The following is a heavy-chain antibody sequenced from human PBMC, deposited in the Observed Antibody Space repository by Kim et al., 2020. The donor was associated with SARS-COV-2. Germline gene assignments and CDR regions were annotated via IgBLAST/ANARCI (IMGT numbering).Heavy chain of an antibody. Sequence: GGSLRLSCAASGFTFSSYAMHWVRQAPGKGLEWVAVISYDGSNKYYADSVKGRFTISRDNSKNTLYLQMNSLRAEDTAVYYCAREGIVATIGSYYYYYG. J-gene: IGHJ6*01. D-gene: IGHD5-12*01. CDR3: AREGIVATIGSYYYYYG. CDR2: ISYDGSNK. CDR1: GFTFSSYA. V-gene: IGHV3-30-3*01.